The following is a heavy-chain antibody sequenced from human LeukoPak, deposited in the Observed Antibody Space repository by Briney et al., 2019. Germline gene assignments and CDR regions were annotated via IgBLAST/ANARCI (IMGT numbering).Heavy chain of an antibody. V-gene: IGHV1-8*01. J-gene: IGHJ4*02. CDR2: MNPNSGNT. CDR3: ARKLLYCSGGSCYSPLGY. CDR1: GYTFTSYD. D-gene: IGHD2-15*01. Sequence: ASVKVSCKASGYTFTSYDINWVRQATGQGLEWMGWMNPNSGNTGYAQKFQGRVTMTRNTSISTAYMELSSLRSEDTAVYYCARKLLYCSGGSCYSPLGYWGQGTLVTVSS.